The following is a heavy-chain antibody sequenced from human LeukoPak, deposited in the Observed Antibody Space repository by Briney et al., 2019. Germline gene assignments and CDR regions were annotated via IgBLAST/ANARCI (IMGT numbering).Heavy chain of an antibody. CDR3: ARERQDTIVHSGAFDI. Sequence: GGSLRLSCAASGFTFSDCFMHWVRQAPGKGLEWVAVIASDGSHTFYVESVKGRSTISRDNSKNTLYLQMNSLRAEDTAVYFCARERQDTIVHSGAFDIWGQGTMVTVSS. V-gene: IGHV3-30-3*01. D-gene: IGHD3-10*01. J-gene: IGHJ3*02. CDR1: GFTFSDCF. CDR2: IASDGSHT.